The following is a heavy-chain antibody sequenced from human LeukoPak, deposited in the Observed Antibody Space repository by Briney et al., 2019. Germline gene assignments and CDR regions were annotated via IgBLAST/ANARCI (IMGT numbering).Heavy chain of an antibody. V-gene: IGHV4-39*01. CDR3: ASSANYGGNSGYFDY. CDR1: GGSISSSSYY. D-gene: IGHD4-23*01. J-gene: IGHJ4*02. Sequence: SETLSLTCTVSGGSISSSSYYWGWLRQPPGKGLEWIGSIYYSGSTYYNPSLKSRVTISVDTSKNQFSLKLSSVTAADTAVYYCASSANYGGNSGYFDYWGQGTLVTVSS. CDR2: IYYSGST.